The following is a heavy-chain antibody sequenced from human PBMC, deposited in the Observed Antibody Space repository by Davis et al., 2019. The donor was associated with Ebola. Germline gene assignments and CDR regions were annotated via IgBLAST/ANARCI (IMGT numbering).Heavy chain of an antibody. CDR3: AKDPSHLIYYYYGMDV. Sequence: GESLKISCAASGFTFSSYWMSWVRQAPGKGLEWVANIKQDGSEKYYVDSVKGRFTISRDNSKNTLYLQMNSLRAEDTAVYYCAKDPSHLIYYYYGMDVWGQGTTVTVSS. J-gene: IGHJ6*02. CDR1: GFTFSSYW. V-gene: IGHV3-7*03. CDR2: IKQDGSEK.